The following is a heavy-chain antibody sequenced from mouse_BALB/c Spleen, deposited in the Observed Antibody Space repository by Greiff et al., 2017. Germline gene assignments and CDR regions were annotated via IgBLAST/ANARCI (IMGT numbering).Heavy chain of an antibody. CDR2: IDPENGDT. Sequence: VQLKESGAELVRSGASVKLSCTASGFNIKDYYMHWVKQRPEQGLEWIGWIDPENGDTEYAPKFQGKATMTADTSSNTAYLQLSSLTSEDTAVYYCNAAITTATDYAMDYWGQGTSVTVSS. D-gene: IGHD1-2*01. CDR3: NAAITTATDYAMDY. CDR1: GFNIKDYY. J-gene: IGHJ4*01. V-gene: IGHV14-4*02.